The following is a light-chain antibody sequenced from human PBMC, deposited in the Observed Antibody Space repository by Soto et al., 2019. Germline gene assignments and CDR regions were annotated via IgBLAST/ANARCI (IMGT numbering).Light chain of an antibody. J-gene: IGLJ1*01. CDR3: LSYTTSSTVG. Sequence: QSALTQPRSVSGSPGQSVTISCTGTSSDVGGYNYVSWYLQHAGKAPKVMIYDVSKRPSGVSDRFSGSKSDNTASLTISGLQTYDEADYYCLSYTTSSTVGFGTGTKVTV. V-gene: IGLV2-11*01. CDR2: DVS. CDR1: SSDVGGYNY.